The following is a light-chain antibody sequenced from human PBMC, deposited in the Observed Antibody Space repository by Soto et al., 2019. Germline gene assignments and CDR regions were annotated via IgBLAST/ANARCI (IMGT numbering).Light chain of an antibody. CDR3: QQRSNSPPWIT. Sequence: EIVLTQSPGTLSLSPGERATLSCRASQTLSTNSLAWYQQRLGQTPRLLIYAASTRDTDIPAKFSGSGSGTDFTLTISSLEPEDSAVYYCQQRSNSPPWITFGQGTRLEIK. CDR2: AAS. J-gene: IGKJ5*01. CDR1: QTLSTNS. V-gene: IGKV3-11*01.